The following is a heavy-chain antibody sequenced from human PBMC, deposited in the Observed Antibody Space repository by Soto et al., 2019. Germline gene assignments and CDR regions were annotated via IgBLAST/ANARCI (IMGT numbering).Heavy chain of an antibody. CDR2: VSTSGNV. J-gene: IGHJ4*02. CDR1: GGSLTKYY. V-gene: IGHV4-4*07. CDR3: ARDNNDFWSLYPLAFDY. D-gene: IGHD3-3*01. Sequence: SETLSLTCTVSGGSLTKYYWSWIRQPAGKGLEWIGRVSTSGNVVSKASLRSRLTMSVDTSKNQFSLRLTSVTAADTAVYYCARDNNDFWSLYPLAFDYWGQGALVTAPQ.